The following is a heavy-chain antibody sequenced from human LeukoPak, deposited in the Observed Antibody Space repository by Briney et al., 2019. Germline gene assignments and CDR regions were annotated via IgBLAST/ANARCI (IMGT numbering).Heavy chain of an antibody. V-gene: IGHV3-72*01. J-gene: IGHJ4*02. Sequence: GGSLRLSCAASGFTFSSYAMSWVRQAPGKGLEWVGRIKHKAHSYTTEYAASVKGRFTISRDDSKSSLYLQMNSLKIEDTAVYYCAQFAKGGWGQGTLVTVSS. CDR3: AQFAKGG. CDR2: IKHKAHSYTT. CDR1: GFTFSSYA. D-gene: IGHD2-21*01.